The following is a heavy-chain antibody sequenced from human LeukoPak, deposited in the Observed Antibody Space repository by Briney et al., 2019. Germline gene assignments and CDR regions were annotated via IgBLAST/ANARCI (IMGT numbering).Heavy chain of an antibody. J-gene: IGHJ4*02. V-gene: IGHV1-2*02. CDR2: INPNSGGT. Sequence: ASVKVSCKASGYTFSGYYMHWVRQAPGQGLEWMGWINPNSGGTKYVQKFQGRVTMTRDTSISTACMELSRLRSDDTAVYYCASGSLASYFDHWGQGTLVTVSS. CDR1: GYTFSGYY. D-gene: IGHD3-16*01. CDR3: ASGSLASYFDH.